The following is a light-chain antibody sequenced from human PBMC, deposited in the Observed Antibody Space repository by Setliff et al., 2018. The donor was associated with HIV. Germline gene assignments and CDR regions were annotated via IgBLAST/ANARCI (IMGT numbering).Light chain of an antibody. CDR2: STN. Sequence: QTVVTQEPSFSVSPGGTVTLTCGLSSGSVSTTYYPTWYQQTPGQAPRTLIYSTNSRSSGVPDRFSGSIPGNKAALTITGAQADDESDYYCVLFTGDTFVFGSGTKVTVL. J-gene: IGLJ1*01. CDR1: SGSVSTTYY. CDR3: VLFTGDTFV. V-gene: IGLV8-61*01.